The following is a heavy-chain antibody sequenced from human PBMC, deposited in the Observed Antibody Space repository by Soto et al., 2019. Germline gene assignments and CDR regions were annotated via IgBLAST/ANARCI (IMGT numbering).Heavy chain of an antibody. Sequence: SETLCLTCIVYGGTFSGCYWSWIRQPPGKGLEWIGEINHSGSTNYNPSLKSRVTISVDTSKNQFSLKLSSVTAADTAVYYCARVRGGETYYDFCSGYPRDIYGMDVRSRGSAVTVSS. CDR2: INHSGST. D-gene: IGHD3-3*01. J-gene: IGHJ6*02. CDR1: GGTFSGCY. V-gene: IGHV4-34*01. CDR3: ARVRGGETYYDFCSGYPRDIYGMDV.